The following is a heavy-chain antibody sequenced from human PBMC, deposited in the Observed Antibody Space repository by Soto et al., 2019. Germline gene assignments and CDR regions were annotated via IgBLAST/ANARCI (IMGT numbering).Heavy chain of an antibody. Sequence: QVQLVQSGAEVKKPGSSVKVSCKASGGTFSSYAISWVRQAPGQGLEWMGGIIPIFGTANYAQKFQGRVTITADKSTSTAYMELSSLRSEDTVVYYCASAAVEYPSTIPNWFGPWGQGTLVTVSS. D-gene: IGHD5-12*01. J-gene: IGHJ5*02. CDR3: ASAAVEYPSTIPNWFGP. V-gene: IGHV1-69*06. CDR2: IIPIFGTA. CDR1: GGTFSSYA.